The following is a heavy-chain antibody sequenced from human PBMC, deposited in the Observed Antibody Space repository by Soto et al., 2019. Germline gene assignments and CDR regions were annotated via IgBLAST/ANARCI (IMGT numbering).Heavy chain of an antibody. CDR3: AKAIYGDYAPFDF. CDR2: ISYDESEK. D-gene: IGHD4-17*01. Sequence: QVQLAESGGGVVQPGRSLRLTCAASGFTFSSYGMHWVRQAPGKGLEWVSVISYDESEKHYADSVKGRLTISRDNPKNTLYLQMNSLRTEDTAIYYCAKAIYGDYAPFDFWGQGTLVTVPS. V-gene: IGHV3-30*18. CDR1: GFTFSSYG. J-gene: IGHJ4*02.